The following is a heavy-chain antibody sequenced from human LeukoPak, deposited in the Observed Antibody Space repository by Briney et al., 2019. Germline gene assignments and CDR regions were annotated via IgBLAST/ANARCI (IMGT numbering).Heavy chain of an antibody. J-gene: IGHJ4*02. D-gene: IGHD1-14*01. CDR2: INPSSGNT. V-gene: IGHV1-8*01. Sequence: VSVKVSCKASGYTFTSYDINWVRQATGQGLEWMGWINPSSGNTGFAQKFQGRVTMTRNTSISTAYMELSSLTSEDTAVYYCARGPPEHPQGYWGQGTLVTVSS. CDR3: ARGPPEHPQGY. CDR1: GYTFTSYD.